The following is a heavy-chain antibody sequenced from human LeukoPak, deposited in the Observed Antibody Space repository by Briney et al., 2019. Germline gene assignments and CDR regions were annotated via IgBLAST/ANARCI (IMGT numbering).Heavy chain of an antibody. V-gene: IGHV3-23*01. Sequence: PGGSLRLSCEASGFSFSSYATSWVRQAPGKGLEWVSGISGSGGSTYYAGSVKGRFTISRDISKNPLYLQMNSLRAEDTAVYYCARDLYADFWSGSVFDYWGQGTLVTVSS. CDR2: ISGSGGST. J-gene: IGHJ4*02. CDR3: ARDLYADFWSGSVFDY. D-gene: IGHD3-3*01. CDR1: GFSFSSYA.